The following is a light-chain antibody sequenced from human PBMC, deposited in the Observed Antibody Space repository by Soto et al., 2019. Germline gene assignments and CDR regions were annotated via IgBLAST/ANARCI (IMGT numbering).Light chain of an antibody. CDR3: KSYAGSNPYV. CDR2: EVV. Sequence: QSVLTQPPSASGSPGQSVTISCTGTKNDIGVYDFVSWYQHHPGKAPRLIIYEVVQRPSGVPDRFSVSKSGNTASLTVSGLQAADEADYFCKSYAGSNPYVFGSGTKLTVL. V-gene: IGLV2-8*01. CDR1: KNDIGVYDF. J-gene: IGLJ1*01.